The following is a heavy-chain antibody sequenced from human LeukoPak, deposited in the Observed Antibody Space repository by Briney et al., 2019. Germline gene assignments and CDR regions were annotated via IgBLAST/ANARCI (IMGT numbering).Heavy chain of an antibody. CDR1: GFTFSSYE. CDR2: ISSSGSTI. CDR3: ARAPDIVATILWFWFDP. V-gene: IGHV3-48*03. J-gene: IGHJ5*02. D-gene: IGHD5-12*01. Sequence: GGSLRLSCAASGFTFSSYEMNWVRQAPGKGLEWVLYISSSGSTIYYADSVKGRFTISRDNAKNSLYLQMNSLRAEDTAVYYCARAPDIVATILWFWFDPWGQGTLVTVSS.